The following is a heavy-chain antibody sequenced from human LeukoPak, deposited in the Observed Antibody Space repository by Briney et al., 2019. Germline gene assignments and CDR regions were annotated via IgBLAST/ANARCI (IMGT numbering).Heavy chain of an antibody. CDR2: ISGSGGST. CDR1: GFTFSSYA. V-gene: IGHV3-23*01. CDR3: AKCSLRGYCPYYFDY. D-gene: IGHD2-21*01. J-gene: IGHJ4*02. Sequence: HSGGSLRLSCAASGFTFSSYAMSWVRQAPGKGLEWVSAISGSGGSTYYADSVKGRFTISRDNSKNTLYLQMNSLRAEDTAVYYCAKCSLRGYCPYYFDYWGQGTLVTVSS.